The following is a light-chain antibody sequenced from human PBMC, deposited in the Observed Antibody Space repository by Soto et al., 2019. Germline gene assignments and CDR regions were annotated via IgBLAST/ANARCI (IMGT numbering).Light chain of an antibody. CDR1: QSVSSN. V-gene: IGKV3-15*01. CDR2: GAS. CDR3: QQYNNWPPAWT. Sequence: IVMTQSPATLSVSPGEKATLSCRASQSVSSNLAWYQQKPGQAPRLLIYGASTRATGIPARFSGSGSGTEFTLTFSCLKSEDFAVYYCQQYNNWPPAWTFGQGTKVDIK. J-gene: IGKJ1*01.